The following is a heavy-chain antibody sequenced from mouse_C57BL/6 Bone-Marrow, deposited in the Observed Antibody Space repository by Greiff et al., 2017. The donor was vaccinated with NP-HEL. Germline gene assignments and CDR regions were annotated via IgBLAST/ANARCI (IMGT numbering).Heavy chain of an antibody. J-gene: IGHJ2*01. D-gene: IGHD1-1*01. CDR3: ARGYYYGSSYYFDY. CDR2: ISYDGSN. V-gene: IGHV3-6*01. CDR1: GYSITSGYY. Sequence: ESGPGLVKPSQSLSLTCSVTGYSITSGYYWNWIRQFPGNKLEWMGYISYDGSNNYNPSLKNRISITRDTSKNQFFLKLNSVTTEDTATYYCARGYYYGSSYYFDYGGQGTTLTVSS.